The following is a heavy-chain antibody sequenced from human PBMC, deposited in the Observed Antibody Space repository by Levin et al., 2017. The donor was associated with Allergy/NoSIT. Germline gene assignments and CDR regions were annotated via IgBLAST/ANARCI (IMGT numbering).Heavy chain of an antibody. D-gene: IGHD3-3*01. Sequence: PGGSLRLSCAASGFTFSSYAMSWVRQAPGKGLEWVSAISGSGGSTYYADSVKGRFTISRDNSKNTLYLQMNSLRAEDTAVYYCAKDLRAQVPDFWSGYYWGYYYYGMDVWGQGTTVTVSS. V-gene: IGHV3-23*01. CDR2: ISGSGGST. CDR1: GFTFSSYA. J-gene: IGHJ6*02. CDR3: AKDLRAQVPDFWSGYYWGYYYYGMDV.